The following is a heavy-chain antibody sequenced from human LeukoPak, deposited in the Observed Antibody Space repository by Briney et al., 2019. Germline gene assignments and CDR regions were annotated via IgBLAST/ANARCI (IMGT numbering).Heavy chain of an antibody. V-gene: IGHV3-66*02. CDR1: GFTVSSNH. J-gene: IGHJ4*02. D-gene: IGHD2-2*01. CDR2: IYSSRNT. CDR3: ARASALCVSTSCYVDY. Sequence: GGSLRLSCAASGFTVSSNHMSWVRRAPGKGLEWVSVIYSSRNTYYADSVKGRFTISRDNSKNTLYLQMNSLRAEDTAVYYCARASALCVSTSCYVDYWGQGTLVTVSS.